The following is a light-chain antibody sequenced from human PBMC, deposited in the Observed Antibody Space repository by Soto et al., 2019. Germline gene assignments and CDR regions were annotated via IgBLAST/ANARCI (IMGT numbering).Light chain of an antibody. CDR1: QSVRSSH. J-gene: IGKJ4*01. CDR3: QQYDSSPLT. CDR2: STS. V-gene: IGKV3-20*01. Sequence: EIVLTQSPGTRSLSRGERATLSCRASQSVRSSHLAWYQQKPGQAPRLLIYSTSSRATGIPDRFSGSGSGTDFTLTISRLEPEDFAVYYCQQYDSSPLTFGGGTKADNK.